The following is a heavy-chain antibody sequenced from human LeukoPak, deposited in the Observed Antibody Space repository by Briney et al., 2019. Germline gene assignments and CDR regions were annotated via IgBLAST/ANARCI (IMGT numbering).Heavy chain of an antibody. D-gene: IGHD2-2*01. CDR1: GGSLSSSSYY. J-gene: IGHJ5*02. Sequence: SETLSLTCTVSGGSLSSSSYYWGWIRQPPGKGLEWIGSIYYSGSTYYNPSLKSRVTISVDTSKNQFSLKLSSVTAADTAVYYCARTAGLPAAKFDPWGQGTLVTVSS. CDR2: IYYSGST. V-gene: IGHV4-39*07. CDR3: ARTAGLPAAKFDP.